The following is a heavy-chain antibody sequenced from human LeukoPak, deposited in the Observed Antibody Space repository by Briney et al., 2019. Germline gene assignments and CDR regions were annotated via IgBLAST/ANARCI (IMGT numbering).Heavy chain of an antibody. D-gene: IGHD6-19*01. CDR2: ISWNSGTI. V-gene: IGHV3-9*01. J-gene: IGHJ1*01. CDR3: ARAYKDRSLAGKKEFFQH. CDR1: GFTFDNYA. Sequence: GGSLRLSCAASGFTFDNYAMNWVRQVPGKGLEWISLISWNSGTIGYADSVKGRFTISRDNANNFLYLQINSLRAEDTALYYCARAYKDRSLAGKKEFFQHWGQGTLVTVSS.